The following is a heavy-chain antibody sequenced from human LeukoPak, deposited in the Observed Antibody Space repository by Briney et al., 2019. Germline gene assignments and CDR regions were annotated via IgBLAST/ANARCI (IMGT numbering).Heavy chain of an antibody. J-gene: IGHJ4*02. CDR1: GFTFSSYW. CDR2: IKTDGSEK. CDR3: ARLRVGYGNYFDY. Sequence: PGGSLRLSCEASGFTFSSYWMSWVRQAPGKGLEWVANIKTDGSEKYYVDSVEGRFTISRDNAKNSLYLQMNSLRAEDTAVYYCARLRVGYGNYFDYWGQGTLVTASS. D-gene: IGHD5-18*01. V-gene: IGHV3-7*01.